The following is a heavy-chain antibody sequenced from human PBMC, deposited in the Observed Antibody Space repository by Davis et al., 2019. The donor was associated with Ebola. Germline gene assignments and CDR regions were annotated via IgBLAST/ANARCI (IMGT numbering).Heavy chain of an antibody. CDR3: AKARGELSFLYGMDV. CDR1: GFTVSSNY. D-gene: IGHD3-16*02. V-gene: IGHV3-53*05. J-gene: IGHJ6*02. CDR2: IYSGGST. Sequence: GESLKISCAASGFTVSSNYMSWVRQAPGKGLEWVSVIYSGGSTYYADSVKGRFTISRDNAKNSLYRQMNSLRAEDTALYYCAKARGELSFLYGMDVWGQGTTVTVSS.